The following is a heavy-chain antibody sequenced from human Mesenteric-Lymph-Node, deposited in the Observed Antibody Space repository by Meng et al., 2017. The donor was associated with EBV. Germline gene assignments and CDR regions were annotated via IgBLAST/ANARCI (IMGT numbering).Heavy chain of an antibody. V-gene: IGHV4-61*01. Sequence: QGQLPESGPGLVKPSETLSLTCTVAGGSVSSGSYYWNWIRQPPGKGLEWIGYIYYSGNTNYNPSLKSRVTISVDTSKNQFSLRLSSVTAADTAVYYCARDQSGLSGFDPWGQGTLVTVSS. CDR1: GGSVSSGSYY. J-gene: IGHJ5*02. CDR3: ARDQSGLSGFDP. CDR2: IYYSGNT. D-gene: IGHD3-3*01.